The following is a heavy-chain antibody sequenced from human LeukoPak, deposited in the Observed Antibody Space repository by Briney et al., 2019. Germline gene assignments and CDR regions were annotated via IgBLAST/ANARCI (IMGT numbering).Heavy chain of an antibody. J-gene: IGHJ4*02. D-gene: IGHD1-26*01. V-gene: IGHV3-7*01. Sequence: GGSLRLSCAASGLTLSTYWMSWVRQAPGKGLEWVATIKQDGSGEYYLDSVKGRFTISRDNAENSLYLQMSSLRVEDTAVYYCATYYLLGSLTRFHYWGQGTLVTVSS. CDR3: ATYYLLGSLTRFHY. CDR1: GLTLSTYW. CDR2: IKQDGSGE.